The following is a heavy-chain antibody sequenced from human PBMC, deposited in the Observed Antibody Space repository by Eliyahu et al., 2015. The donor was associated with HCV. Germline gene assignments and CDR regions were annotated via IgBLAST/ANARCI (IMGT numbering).Heavy chain of an antibody. CDR2: ISGSAGST. CDR1: RFTFSSYA. D-gene: IGHD2-2*01. V-gene: IGHV3-23*01. Sequence: EVQLLESGGGLVQPGGSXRLSCAASRFTFSSYAMSWVRQAPGKGLEWVSTISGSAGSTYYADSVKGRFTISRDNSKDTLYLQMNSLRAEDTAVYYCAREGHCSATSCYYLDYWGQGALVIVSS. CDR3: AREGHCSATSCYYLDY. J-gene: IGHJ4*02.